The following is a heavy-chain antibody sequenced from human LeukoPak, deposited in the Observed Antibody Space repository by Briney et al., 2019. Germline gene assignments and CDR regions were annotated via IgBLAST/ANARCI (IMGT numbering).Heavy chain of an antibody. CDR1: SGSINTYY. CDR3: ARGAEGGYLPVDY. V-gene: IGHV4-59*08. D-gene: IGHD3-22*01. J-gene: IGHJ4*02. Sequence: PSETLSLTCTVSSGSINTYYWSWIRQPPGKGLEWIGYIYYSGSTYYNPSLKSRVTISVDTSKNQFSLKLSSVTAADTAVYYCARGAEGGYLPVDYWGQGTLVTVSS. CDR2: IYYSGST.